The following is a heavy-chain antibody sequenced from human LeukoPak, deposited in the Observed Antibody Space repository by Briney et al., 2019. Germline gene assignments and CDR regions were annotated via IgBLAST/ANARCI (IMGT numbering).Heavy chain of an antibody. V-gene: IGHV4-61*02. CDR1: GGSISSGSYY. D-gene: IGHD5-18*01. CDR3: ARTLGDTTMVFDY. J-gene: IGHJ4*02. CDR2: IYTSGST. Sequence: SQTLSLTCTVSGGSISSGSYYWSWIRQPAGKGLEWIGRIYTSGSTNYNPSPKSRVTISVDTSKNQFSLKLTSVTAADTAVYFCARTLGDTTMVFDYWGQGTLVTVSS.